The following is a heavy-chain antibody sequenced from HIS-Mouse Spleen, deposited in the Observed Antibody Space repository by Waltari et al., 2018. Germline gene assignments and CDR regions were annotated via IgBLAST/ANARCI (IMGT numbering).Heavy chain of an antibody. Sequence: QLQLQESGPGLVKPSETLSLTCTVSGGSISSSSYYWGWIRQPPGKGLEWIGRINYSWSTYYNPDLKSRVTISVDTSKNQFSLKLSSVTAADTAVYYCAREIPYSSSWYDWYFDLWGRGTLVTVSS. CDR2: INYSWST. CDR3: AREIPYSSSWYDWYFDL. D-gene: IGHD6-13*01. J-gene: IGHJ2*01. V-gene: IGHV4-39*07. CDR1: GGSISSSSYY.